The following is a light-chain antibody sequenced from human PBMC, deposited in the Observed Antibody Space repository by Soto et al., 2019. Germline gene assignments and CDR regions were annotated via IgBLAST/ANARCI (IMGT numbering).Light chain of an antibody. CDR2: DAS. V-gene: IGKV3-15*01. Sequence: EIVMTQSPATLSVSPGKRATLSCRASQSVSSNLAWYQQKPGQAPRLLIYDASTRATGFPARFSGSGSGTEFTLTISSLQSEDFAVYYCQQYNNWPLYTFGQGTKLEIK. J-gene: IGKJ2*01. CDR3: QQYNNWPLYT. CDR1: QSVSSN.